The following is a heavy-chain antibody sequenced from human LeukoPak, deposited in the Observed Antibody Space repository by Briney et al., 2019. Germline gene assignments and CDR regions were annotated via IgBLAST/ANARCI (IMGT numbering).Heavy chain of an antibody. CDR2: LSGSGVRT. D-gene: IGHD6-19*01. Sequence: GGSLRLSCTVSGFTFSNYAMNWVRQAPGKGLEWVSGLSGSGVRTDYADSVKGRFTVSRDISKDTLYLQMNDLRAEDTAVYYCAKAEGFSTGWLSYWGQGTLVTVSS. J-gene: IGHJ4*02. V-gene: IGHV3-23*01. CDR1: GFTFSNYA. CDR3: AKAEGFSTGWLSY.